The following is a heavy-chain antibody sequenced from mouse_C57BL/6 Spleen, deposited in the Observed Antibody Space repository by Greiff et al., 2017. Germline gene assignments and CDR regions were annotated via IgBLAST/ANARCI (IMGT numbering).Heavy chain of an antibody. CDR1: GFTFSDYY. Sequence: EVKVVESEGGLVQPGSSMKLSCTASGFTFSDYYMAWVRQVPEKGLEWVANINYDGSSTYYLDSLKSRFIISRDNAKNILYLQMSSLKSEDTATYYCARDSHYYGSDAMDYWGQGTSVTVSS. D-gene: IGHD1-1*01. V-gene: IGHV5-16*01. CDR3: ARDSHYYGSDAMDY. CDR2: INYDGSST. J-gene: IGHJ4*01.